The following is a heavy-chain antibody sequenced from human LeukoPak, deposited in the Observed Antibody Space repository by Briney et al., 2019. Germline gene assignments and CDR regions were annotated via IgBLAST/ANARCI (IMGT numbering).Heavy chain of an antibody. CDR2: IIPIFGTA. Sequence: ASVKVSCKASGYTFSSYAISWVRQAPGQGLEWMGGIIPIFGTANYAQKFQGRVTITADESTSTAYMELSSLRSEDTAVYYCARVSPMITFGGVIGDDAFDIWGQGTMVTVSS. CDR1: GYTFSSYA. J-gene: IGHJ3*02. CDR3: ARVSPMITFGGVIGDDAFDI. V-gene: IGHV1-69*13. D-gene: IGHD3-16*02.